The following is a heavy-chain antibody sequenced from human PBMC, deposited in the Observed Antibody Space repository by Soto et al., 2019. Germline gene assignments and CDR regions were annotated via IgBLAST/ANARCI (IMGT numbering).Heavy chain of an antibody. Sequence: QVQLVQSGAEVKKPGSSVKVSCRASGDTFSSYTVNWLRQAPGRGLEWMGRIIPILTTTDYAQNFRGRLTITADKSTNTVYMELSSLRSEDTAVYYCARQRYCGYDCYYKHYYGMDVW. D-gene: IGHD2-21*02. J-gene: IGHJ6*01. CDR1: GDTFSSYT. CDR2: IIPILTTT. CDR3: ARQRYCGYDCYYKHYYGMDV. V-gene: IGHV1-69*08.